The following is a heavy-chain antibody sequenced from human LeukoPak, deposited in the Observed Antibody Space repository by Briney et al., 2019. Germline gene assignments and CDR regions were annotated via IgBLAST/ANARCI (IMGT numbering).Heavy chain of an antibody. Sequence: SVKVSCKASGGTFSSYAISWVRQAPRQGLEWMGGIIPIFGTANYAQNFQGRVTITTDESTSTAYMELSSLRSEDTAVYYCARSKGHQLLWGTFDYWGQGTLVTVSS. J-gene: IGHJ4*02. V-gene: IGHV1-69*05. D-gene: IGHD2-2*01. CDR3: ARSKGHQLLWGTFDY. CDR1: GGTFSSYA. CDR2: IIPIFGTA.